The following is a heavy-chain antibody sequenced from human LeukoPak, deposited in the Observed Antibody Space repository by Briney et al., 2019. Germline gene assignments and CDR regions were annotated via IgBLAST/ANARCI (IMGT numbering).Heavy chain of an antibody. Sequence: PSETLSLTCTVSGGSISSYYCSWIRQPPGKGLEWIGYIYYSGSTYYNPSLKSRVTISVDTSKNQFSLKLSSVTAADTAVYYCARVVDSSTYYYDFWGQGTLVTVSS. D-gene: IGHD3-22*01. J-gene: IGHJ4*02. CDR1: GGSISSYY. V-gene: IGHV4-59*08. CDR3: ARVVDSSTYYYDF. CDR2: IYYSGST.